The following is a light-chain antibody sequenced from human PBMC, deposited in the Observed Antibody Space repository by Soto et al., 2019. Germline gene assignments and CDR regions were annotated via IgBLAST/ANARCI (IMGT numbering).Light chain of an antibody. Sequence: QAVVTQPPSASGTPGQGVTISCSGSSSNIGRTYVYWYQQVPGTAPKLLIYDDNQRPSGVPDRFYVSKSGTSGSLAISGLRSEDEADYYCSAWDDSLSGPVFGGGTQLTVL. CDR1: SSNIGRTY. CDR2: DDN. V-gene: IGLV1-47*01. CDR3: SAWDDSLSGPV. J-gene: IGLJ2*01.